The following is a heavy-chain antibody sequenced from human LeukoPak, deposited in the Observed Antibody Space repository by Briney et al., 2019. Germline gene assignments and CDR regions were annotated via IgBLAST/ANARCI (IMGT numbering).Heavy chain of an antibody. V-gene: IGHV4-61*02. D-gene: IGHD3-22*01. CDR2: IYISGST. Sequence: SETLSLTSTVSGVSVSSGSYYWSWIRQPAGKGLEWIGRIYISGSTNYNSSLRGRVTMSIDTSKNQFSLTLTSVTAADTAVYYCARLVDTPVIRGYYFDPWGQGTLVTVSS. CDR3: ARLVDTPVIRGYYFDP. CDR1: GVSVSSGSYY. J-gene: IGHJ5*02.